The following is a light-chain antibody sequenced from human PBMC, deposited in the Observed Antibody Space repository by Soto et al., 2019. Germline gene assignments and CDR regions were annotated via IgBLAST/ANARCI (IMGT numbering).Light chain of an antibody. CDR1: QSISTDY. CDR2: GAS. CDR3: QQYASSPT. J-gene: IGKJ5*01. Sequence: EIVFTQSPFTLSLSPGERATLSCRASQSISTDYLAWYQQNPGQPPRLLIYGASSRPTGIPDRFSGSGSGTDFTLTISRLQPEDFAVYYCQQYASSPTFAQGTRLEIK. V-gene: IGKV3-20*01.